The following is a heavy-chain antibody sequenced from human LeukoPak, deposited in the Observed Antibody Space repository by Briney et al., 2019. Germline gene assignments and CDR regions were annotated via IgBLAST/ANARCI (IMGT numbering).Heavy chain of an antibody. CDR1: GYTLTELS. D-gene: IGHD2-2*01. J-gene: IGHJ4*02. CDR3: ASHCSSTSCYAVNY. CDR2: INPNSGGT. Sequence: ASVKVSCKVSGYTLTELSMHWVRQAPGQGLEWMGWINPNSGGTNYAQKFQGRVTMTRDTSISTAYMELSRLRSDDTAVYYCASHCSSTSCYAVNYWGQGTLVTVSS. V-gene: IGHV1-2*02.